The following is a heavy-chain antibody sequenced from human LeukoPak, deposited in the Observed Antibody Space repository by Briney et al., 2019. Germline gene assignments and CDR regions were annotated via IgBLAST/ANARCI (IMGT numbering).Heavy chain of an antibody. CDR2: INANSGET. J-gene: IGHJ4*02. Sequence: GASVKVSCKASGYTFTAYYILWVRQAPGQGLEVMGWINANSGETYYAQKFQGRVTMTRDTSVSTVYMELTRLPSDDAAVFYCARDWHGSVDYWGQGTLVTASS. D-gene: IGHD6-25*01. CDR3: ARDWHGSVDY. V-gene: IGHV1-2*02. CDR1: GYTFTAYY.